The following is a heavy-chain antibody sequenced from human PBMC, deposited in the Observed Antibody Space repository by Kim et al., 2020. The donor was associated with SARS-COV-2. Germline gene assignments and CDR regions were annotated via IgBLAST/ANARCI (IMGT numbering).Heavy chain of an antibody. J-gene: IGHJ1*01. CDR2: VSGATGNT. Sequence: ASVKVSCKASEYTFACCSIHWMRQAPGQRLEWMGWVSGATGNTRSSQSLEGRVTMTRDTTANTVYMELSSLRSDDTAIYYCAKEGRAGIVFYEHWGQGTQVTVSS. CDR3: AKEGRAGIVFYEH. V-gene: IGHV1-3*01. CDR1: EYTFACCS. D-gene: IGHD2-15*01.